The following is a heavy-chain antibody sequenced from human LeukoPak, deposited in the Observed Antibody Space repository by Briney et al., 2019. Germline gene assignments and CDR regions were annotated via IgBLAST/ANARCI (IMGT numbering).Heavy chain of an antibody. J-gene: IGHJ4*02. CDR2: IQQDGSNK. D-gene: IGHD6-25*01. V-gene: IGHV3-30*02. Sequence: GGSLRLSCVVCGFPFTSHGVHWIREATGKGVEWVAFIQQDGSNKYHADSVRGRFTISRDESKNTLYLQMHSLRAEDTAEYYSARDVIAAAGRDKRAFNDYWGQGTLVTVSS. CDR3: ARDVIAAAGRDKRAFNDY. CDR1: GFPFTSHG.